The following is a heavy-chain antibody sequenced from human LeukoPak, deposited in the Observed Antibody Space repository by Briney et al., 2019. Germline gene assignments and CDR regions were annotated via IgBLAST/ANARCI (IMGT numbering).Heavy chain of an antibody. CDR1: GYTFTSYG. CDR2: ISAYNDNT. J-gene: IGHJ3*01. Sequence: ASVKVSCKASGYTFTSYGISWVRQAPGQGLERMGWISAYNDNTNYAQKFQGRVTMTTDTSTSTAYMELRSLRSDDTAVYYCARDGGDYGDSNDGLDFWGQGTMVTVSS. D-gene: IGHD4-17*01. V-gene: IGHV1-18*01. CDR3: ARDGGDYGDSNDGLDF.